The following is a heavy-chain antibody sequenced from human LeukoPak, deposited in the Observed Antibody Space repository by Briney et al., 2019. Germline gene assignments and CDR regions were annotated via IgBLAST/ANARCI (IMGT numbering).Heavy chain of an antibody. V-gene: IGHV3-30*18. CDR2: ISYDGSNK. CDR1: GFTFSSYG. CDR3: AKVKEIQLWSQPFDY. D-gene: IGHD5-18*01. Sequence: GGSLRLSCAASGFTFSSYGMHWVRRAPGKGLEWVAVISYDGSNKYYADSVKGRFTISRDNSKNTLYLQMNSLRPEDTAVYYCAKVKEIQLWSQPFDYWGQGTLVTVSS. J-gene: IGHJ4*02.